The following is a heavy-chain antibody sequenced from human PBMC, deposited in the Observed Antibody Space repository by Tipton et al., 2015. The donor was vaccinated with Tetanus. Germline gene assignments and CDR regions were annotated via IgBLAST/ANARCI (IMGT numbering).Heavy chain of an antibody. CDR3: GRASGYHYGSGSYYSGEDY. CDR2: ISPYNGKT. CDR1: GYSFTRYG. Sequence: QSGPEVKKPGASAKVSCKTSGYSFTRYGISWVRQAPGQGLEWMGWISPYNGKTNYAQKLQGRVTMTTDTSTSTASMEVRSLTYDDTAVYYCGRASGYHYGSGSYYSGEDYWGQGTLVTVSS. V-gene: IGHV1-18*01. D-gene: IGHD3-10*01. J-gene: IGHJ4*02.